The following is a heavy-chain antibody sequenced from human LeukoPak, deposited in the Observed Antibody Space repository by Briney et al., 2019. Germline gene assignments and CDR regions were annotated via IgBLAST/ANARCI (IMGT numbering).Heavy chain of an antibody. CDR1: GFTFSTYS. V-gene: IGHV3-21*01. J-gene: IGHJ4*02. D-gene: IGHD5-24*01. CDR2: IDSTTSYI. CDR3: ARDFRTQLDGYSPPYHFDY. Sequence: GGSLRLSCEASGFTFSTYSMSWVRQAPGKGLEWVSSIDSTTSYIYYADSLKGRFTISRDNAKNSLSLQVNSLRAEDTAVYYCARDFRTQLDGYSPPYHFDYWGQGALGTVSS.